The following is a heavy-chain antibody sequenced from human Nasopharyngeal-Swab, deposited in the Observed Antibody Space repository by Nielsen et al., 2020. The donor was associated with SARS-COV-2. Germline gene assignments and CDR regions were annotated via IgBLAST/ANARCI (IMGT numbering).Heavy chain of an antibody. Sequence: GRSLRLSCAASGFTFSSYGMHWVRQAPGKGLEWVAVISYDGSNKYYADSVKGRFTISRDNSKNTLYLQMNSLRAEDTAVYYCARDYAYRTAAGAFDIWGQGTMVTVSS. V-gene: IGHV3-30*03. CDR2: ISYDGSNK. J-gene: IGHJ3*02. CDR3: ARDYAYRTAAGAFDI. CDR1: GFTFSSYG. D-gene: IGHD6-13*01.